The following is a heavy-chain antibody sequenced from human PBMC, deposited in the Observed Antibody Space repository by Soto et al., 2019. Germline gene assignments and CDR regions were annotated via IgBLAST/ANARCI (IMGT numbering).Heavy chain of an antibody. V-gene: IGHV3-13*01. Sequence: EVQLVESGGGLVQPGGSLRLSCAASGFTFSAYAMHWVRQPTGKGLEWVSAIGTQHDTYYPDSVKGRFTISRENAKNSLDFQMNCRRTGDTAVYYCARQASYWHGGGGWFDPWGQGTLVTVSS. CDR3: ARQASYWHGGGGWFDP. CDR1: GFTFSAYA. D-gene: IGHD2-8*02. CDR2: IGTQHDT. J-gene: IGHJ5*02.